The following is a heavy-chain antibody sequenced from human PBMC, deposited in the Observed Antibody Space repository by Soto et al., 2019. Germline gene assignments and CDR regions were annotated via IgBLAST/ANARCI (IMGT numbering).Heavy chain of an antibody. CDR2: IKSKTDGGTT. CDR1: GFTFSNAW. J-gene: IGHJ6*02. CDR3: TTTNIAWFGELVHYYYYGMDI. V-gene: IGHV3-15*01. D-gene: IGHD3-10*01. Sequence: GGSLRLSCAASGFTFSNAWMSWVRQAPGKGLEWVGRIKSKTDGGTTDYAAPVKGRFTISRDDSKNTLYLQMNSLKTEDTAVYYCTTTNIAWFGELVHYYYYGMDIWGQETTVTASS.